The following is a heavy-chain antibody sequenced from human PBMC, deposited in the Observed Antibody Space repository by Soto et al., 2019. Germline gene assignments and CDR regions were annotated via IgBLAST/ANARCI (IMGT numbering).Heavy chain of an antibody. D-gene: IGHD6-19*01. V-gene: IGHV1-69*02. Sequence: QVQLVQSGAEVKRPGSSVKVSCQTSGGTFRTYTINWVRQAPGQGLEWMGRIIPILDVANYAQKFQGRVTITADKSPSPADMELRSLRSDDTAVYYRARAVQDDMGVAGPKDSGFDPWGQGTLVTVSS. CDR2: IIPILDVA. J-gene: IGHJ5*02. CDR3: ARAVQDDMGVAGPKDSGFDP. CDR1: GGTFRTYT.